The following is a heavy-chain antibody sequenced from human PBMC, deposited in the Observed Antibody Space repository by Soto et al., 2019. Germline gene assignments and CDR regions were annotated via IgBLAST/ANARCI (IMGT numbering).Heavy chain of an antibody. CDR3: ASGLANLAGRAFDI. Sequence: QVHLVESGGGVVQPGRSLRLSCAASGFSFSFSGMHWVRQAPGKGLEWVAGLWYDGSSENYADSVKGRFTISRHNSKNPLHLQLDRLRVEDPAMYYCASGLANLAGRAFDIWCQGAKVIVSS. CDR1: GFSFSFSG. CDR2: LWYDGSSE. J-gene: IGHJ3*02. D-gene: IGHD3-16*01. V-gene: IGHV3-33*01.